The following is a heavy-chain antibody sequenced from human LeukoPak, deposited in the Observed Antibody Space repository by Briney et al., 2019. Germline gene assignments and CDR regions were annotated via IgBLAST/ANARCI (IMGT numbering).Heavy chain of an antibody. CDR2: IKQDGSEK. V-gene: IGHV3-7*01. CDR1: GISVSRYW. D-gene: IGHD3-10*01. CDR3: ARVGIHYYGSGSYYNDYYMDV. J-gene: IGHJ6*03. Sequence: GGSLRLSCAASGISVSRYWMSWVRQAPGKGLEWVANIKQDGSEKYYVDSVKGRFTISRDNAKNSLYLQMNSLRAEDTAVYYCARVGIHYYGSGSYYNDYYMDVWGKGTTVTVSS.